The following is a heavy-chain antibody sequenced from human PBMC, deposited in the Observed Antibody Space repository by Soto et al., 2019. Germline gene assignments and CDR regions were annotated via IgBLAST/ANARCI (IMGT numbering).Heavy chain of an antibody. CDR2: ISAYNGNT. J-gene: IGHJ4*02. D-gene: IGHD3-3*01. V-gene: IGHV1-18*01. Sequence: VPVKVCCKASGYTKTSNGLSWVRHATRQGLEWMGWISAYNGNTNYAQKLQGRVTMTTDTSTSTAYMELRSLRSDDTAVYYCARVGTIFGVVTTPLDYWGQGTLVTVSS. CDR3: ARVGTIFGVVTTPLDY. CDR1: GYTKTSNG.